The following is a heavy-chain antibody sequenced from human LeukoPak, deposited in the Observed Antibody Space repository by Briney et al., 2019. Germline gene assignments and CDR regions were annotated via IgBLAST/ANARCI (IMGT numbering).Heavy chain of an antibody. CDR1: GFTFSSYG. CDR2: ISYDGSNK. D-gene: IGHD3-9*01. Sequence: PGGSLRLSCAASGFTFSSYGMHWVRQAPGKGLEWVAVISYDGSNKYYADSVKGRFTISRDNSKNTLYLQMNSLRAEDTAVYYCAKYLGLPSFDWLIPGSDYWGQGTLVTVSS. CDR3: AKYLGLPSFDWLIPGSDY. J-gene: IGHJ4*02. V-gene: IGHV3-30*18.